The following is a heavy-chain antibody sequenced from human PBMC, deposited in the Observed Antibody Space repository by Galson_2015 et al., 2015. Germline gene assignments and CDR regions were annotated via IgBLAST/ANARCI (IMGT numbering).Heavy chain of an antibody. J-gene: IGHJ2*01. Sequence: QSGAEVKKPGESLQISCTGSGYSFTSYWIGWVRQMPGKGLEWTGIIYPGDSDTRYSPSFQGQVTISADKSISTAYLQWSSLKASDTAMYYCASPPGVSRWHFDLWGRGTLVTVSS. CDR3: ASPPGVSRWHFDL. CDR1: GYSFTSYW. D-gene: IGHD3-10*01. CDR2: IYPGDSDT. V-gene: IGHV5-51*01.